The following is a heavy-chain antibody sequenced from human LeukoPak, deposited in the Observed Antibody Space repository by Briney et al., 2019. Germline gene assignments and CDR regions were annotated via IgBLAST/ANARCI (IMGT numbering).Heavy chain of an antibody. CDR3: AGVRTTPPTVTTDDY. V-gene: IGHV3-30*02. Sequence: QAGGSLRLSCAASGFTFSSYGMHWVRQAPGKGLEWVAFIRYDGSNKYYADSVKGRFTISRDNSKNTLYLQMNSLRAEDTAVYYCAGVRTTPPTVTTDDYWGQGALVTVSS. J-gene: IGHJ4*02. CDR1: GFTFSSYG. D-gene: IGHD4-11*01. CDR2: IRYDGSNK.